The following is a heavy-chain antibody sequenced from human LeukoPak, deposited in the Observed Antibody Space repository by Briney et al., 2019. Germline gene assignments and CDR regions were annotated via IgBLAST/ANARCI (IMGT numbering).Heavy chain of an antibody. CDR2: IYTTGTT. CDR3: ARERYDFSSFDY. J-gene: IGHJ4*02. CDR1: GGSFSSYY. V-gene: IGHV4-4*08. D-gene: IGHD3-3*01. Sequence: PSETLSLTCTVSGGSFSSYYWSWIRQPPGKGLEWIGYIYTTGTTSYNPSLKSRVTISLDTSKNHFSLQLSSVTAADAAVYYCARERYDFSSFDYWGQGTLVTFSS.